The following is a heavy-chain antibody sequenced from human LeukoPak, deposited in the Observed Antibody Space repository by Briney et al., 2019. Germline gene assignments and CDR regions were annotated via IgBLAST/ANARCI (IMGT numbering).Heavy chain of an antibody. D-gene: IGHD3-22*01. CDR3: ARVIDDSSGGPFDY. CDR1: GGSISSGGYY. V-gene: IGHV4-31*03. CDR2: IYYSGST. J-gene: IGHJ4*02. Sequence: SQTLSLTCTVSGGSISSGGYYWSWIRQHPGKGLEWIGYIYYSGSTYYNPSLKSRVTISVDTSKNQFSLKLSSVTAADTAEYYCARVIDDSSGGPFDYWGQGTLVTVSS.